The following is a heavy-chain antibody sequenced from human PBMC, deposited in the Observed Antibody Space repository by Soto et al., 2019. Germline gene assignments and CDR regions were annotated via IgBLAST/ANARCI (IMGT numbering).Heavy chain of an antibody. Sequence: ASVKVSCKASGYTFTGYYMHWVRQAPGQGLEWMGWISAYNGNTNYAQKLQGRVTMTTDTSTSTAYMELRSLRSDDTAVYYCARDKVAVAIYFDYWGQGTLVTVSS. CDR2: ISAYNGNT. V-gene: IGHV1-18*04. D-gene: IGHD6-19*01. CDR1: GYTFTGYY. CDR3: ARDKVAVAIYFDY. J-gene: IGHJ4*02.